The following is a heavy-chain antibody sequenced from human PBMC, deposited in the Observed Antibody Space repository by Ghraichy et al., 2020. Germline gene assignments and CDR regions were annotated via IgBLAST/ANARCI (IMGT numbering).Heavy chain of an antibody. CDR3: ARGSFSKADAFDI. J-gene: IGHJ3*02. CDR1: GFTVSSNY. CDR2: IYSGGST. D-gene: IGHD3-16*02. Sequence: GGSLRLSCAASGFTVSSNYMSWVRQAPGKGLEWVSVIYSGGSTYYADSVKGRFTISRDNSKNTLYLQMNSLRAEDTAVYYCARGSFSKADAFDIWGQGTMVTVSS. V-gene: IGHV3-66*02.